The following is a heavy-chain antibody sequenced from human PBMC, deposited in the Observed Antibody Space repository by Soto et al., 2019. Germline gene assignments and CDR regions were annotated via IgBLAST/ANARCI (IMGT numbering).Heavy chain of an antibody. V-gene: IGHV3-72*01. CDR1: GFTFSDHY. D-gene: IGHD4-17*01. J-gene: IGHJ4*02. Sequence: GGSLRLSCAASGFTFSDHYMDWVRQAPGKGLEWVGRTRNKANSYTTEYAASVKGRFTISRDDSKNSLYLQMNTLKAEDTAFYYCARALMTTVTYFDYWGQGSLVTVSS. CDR2: TRNKANSYTT. CDR3: ARALMTTVTYFDY.